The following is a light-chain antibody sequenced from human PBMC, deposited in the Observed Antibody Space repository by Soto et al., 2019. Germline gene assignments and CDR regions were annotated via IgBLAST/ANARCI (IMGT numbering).Light chain of an antibody. CDR1: QTVEKF. Sequence: IQMTQSPSSLSASVGDRVTITCRASQTVEKFLNWYQHKPGGAPKLLIYAASTLQTGVSSRFSGRGSGTDFTLTINSLQPDDFATYYCQQSFLVPRTFGPGTKVDI. J-gene: IGKJ1*01. V-gene: IGKV1-39*01. CDR2: AAS. CDR3: QQSFLVPRT.